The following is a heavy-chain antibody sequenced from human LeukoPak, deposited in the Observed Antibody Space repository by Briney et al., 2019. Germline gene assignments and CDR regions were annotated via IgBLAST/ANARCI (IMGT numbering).Heavy chain of an antibody. CDR1: GGSISSYY. CDR2: IYYSGST. D-gene: IGHD6-19*01. Sequence: SETLSLTCTVSGGSISSYYWSWVRQPPGKGLEWIGYIYYSGSTNYNPSLKSRVTISVDTSKNQFSLKLSSVTAADTAVYYCARVGVSIAVAGYYFDYWGQGTLVTVSS. V-gene: IGHV4-59*12. J-gene: IGHJ4*02. CDR3: ARVGVSIAVAGYYFDY.